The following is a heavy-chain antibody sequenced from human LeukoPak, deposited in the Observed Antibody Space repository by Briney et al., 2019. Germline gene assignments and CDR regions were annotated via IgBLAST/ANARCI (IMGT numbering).Heavy chain of an antibody. V-gene: IGHV3-74*01. Sequence: TGGSLRLSCAASGFTFSSYWMHWVRQAPGKGLVWVSRISTDGSRTTYADSVKGRFTISRDNAKNTLYLQMNSLRAEDTAVYYCARESYCSGGSCYSGRAFDTWGQGTMVTVSS. D-gene: IGHD2-15*01. J-gene: IGHJ3*02. CDR1: GFTFSSYW. CDR3: ARESYCSGGSCYSGRAFDT. CDR2: ISTDGSRT.